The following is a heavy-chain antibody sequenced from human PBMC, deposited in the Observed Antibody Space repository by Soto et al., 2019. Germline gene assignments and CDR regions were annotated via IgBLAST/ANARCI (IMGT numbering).Heavy chain of an antibody. CDR3: GGVVTREVYYYYGMDV. CDR1: GGTFSSYA. D-gene: IGHD2-21*02. J-gene: IGHJ6*02. V-gene: IGHV1-69*01. Sequence: QVQLVQSGAEVKKPGSSVKVSCKASGGTFSSYAISWVRQAPGQGLEWMGGIIPIFGTANYAQKFQGRVTVTPDQSTSTAYLEVSSLRSEEKGVYYCGGVVTREVYYYYGMDVWGQGTTVTVSS. CDR2: IIPIFGTA.